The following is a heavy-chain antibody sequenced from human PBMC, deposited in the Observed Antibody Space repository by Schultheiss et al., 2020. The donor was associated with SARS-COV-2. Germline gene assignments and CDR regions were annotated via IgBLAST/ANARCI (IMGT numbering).Heavy chain of an antibody. Sequence: GGSLRLSCAASGFTFSSYSMNWVRQAPGKGLEWVSYISSSSSTIYYADSVKGRFTISRDNAKNSLYLQMNSLRAEDTAVYYCAVTLIAADLDYWGQGTLVTVSS. D-gene: IGHD6-6*01. CDR1: GFTFSSYS. CDR2: ISSSSSTI. CDR3: AVTLIAADLDY. J-gene: IGHJ4*02. V-gene: IGHV3-48*04.